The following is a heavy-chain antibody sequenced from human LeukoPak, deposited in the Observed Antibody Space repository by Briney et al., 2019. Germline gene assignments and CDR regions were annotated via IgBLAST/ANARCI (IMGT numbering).Heavy chain of an antibody. CDR1: GYTFTSYD. J-gene: IGHJ4*02. CDR3: ARDGAYHDSSGSYYGVGDDY. D-gene: IGHD3-22*01. Sequence: GASVKVSCKASGYTFTSYDVNWVRQATGQGLEWMGWTNPNSGNTGYAQRFQGRVTMTRNTSISTAYMELRSLRSDDTAVYYCARDGAYHDSSGSYYGVGDDYWGQGTLVTVSS. CDR2: TNPNSGNT. V-gene: IGHV1-8*01.